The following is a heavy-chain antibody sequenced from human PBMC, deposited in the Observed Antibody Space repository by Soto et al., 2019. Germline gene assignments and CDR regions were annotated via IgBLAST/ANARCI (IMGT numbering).Heavy chain of an antibody. D-gene: IGHD2-2*01. CDR3: ARLGGYCSSISCYGFYGMDV. CDR2: FHYSENT. V-gene: IGHV4-39*01. CDR1: GGSISSGPYS. J-gene: IGHJ6*02. Sequence: QLQLQESGPGLVKPSETLSLTCTVSGGSISSGPYSWGWIRQPPGEGLEWIGTFHYSENTYYNPSPESRVPISVDTSKTQFALKVTSVTVADTAIYYCARLGGYCSSISCYGFYGMDVWGHGTTVIVSS.